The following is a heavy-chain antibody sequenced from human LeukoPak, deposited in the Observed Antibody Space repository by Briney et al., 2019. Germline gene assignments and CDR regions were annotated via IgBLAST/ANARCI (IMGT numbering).Heavy chain of an antibody. J-gene: IGHJ4*02. CDR1: GGSFSGYY. CDR3: ARGRGVTI. CDR2: INHSGST. D-gene: IGHD3-10*01. V-gene: IGHV4-34*01. Sequence: SETLSLTCAVYGGSFSGYYWSWIRQPPGEGLEWIGEINHSGSTNYNPSLKSRVTISVDTSKNQFSLKLSSVTAADTAVYYCARGRGVTIWGQGTLVTVSS.